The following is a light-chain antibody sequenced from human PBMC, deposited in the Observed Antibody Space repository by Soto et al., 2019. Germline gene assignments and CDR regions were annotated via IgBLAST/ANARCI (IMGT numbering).Light chain of an antibody. Sequence: QSARTQPASVSGSPGQSITISCTGTGSDIGDYKYVSWYQQHPGKAPKLMIYEVSNRPSGVSNRFSGSKSGNTASLTISGLQADDEAAYYCSSYRSSNTPYVFGTGTKLTVL. V-gene: IGLV2-14*01. CDR2: EVS. CDR3: SSYRSSNTPYV. CDR1: GSDIGDYKY. J-gene: IGLJ1*01.